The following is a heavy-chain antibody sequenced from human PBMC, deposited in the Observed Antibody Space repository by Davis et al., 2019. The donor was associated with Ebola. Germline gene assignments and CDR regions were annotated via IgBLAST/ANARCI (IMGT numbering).Heavy chain of an antibody. J-gene: IGHJ4*02. CDR2: IYTDGRM. CDR1: GFSVSDKY. Sequence: GGSLRLSCAASGFSVSDKYMSWVRQAPGKGLEWVSVIYTDGRMYHADSVKGRFTISSDDAKDTLFLEMNSLRTEDTAVYYCATQGGYSNGGYFGFWGQGTLVTVSS. CDR3: ATQGGYSNGGYFGF. D-gene: IGHD4-11*01. V-gene: IGHV3-66*02.